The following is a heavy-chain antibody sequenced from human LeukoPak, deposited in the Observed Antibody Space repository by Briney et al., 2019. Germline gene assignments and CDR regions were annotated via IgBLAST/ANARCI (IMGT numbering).Heavy chain of an antibody. D-gene: IGHD6-13*01. J-gene: IGHJ6*03. Sequence: GASVTVSCTASGYTFTSYAMNWVRQAPGQGLEWMGWINTNTGNPTYAQGFTGRFVFSLDTSVSTAYLQISSLKAEDTAVYYCASSSSSFRYYYYMDVWGKGTTVTVSS. CDR1: GYTFTSYA. CDR3: ASSSSSFRYYYYMDV. CDR2: INTNTGNP. V-gene: IGHV7-4-1*02.